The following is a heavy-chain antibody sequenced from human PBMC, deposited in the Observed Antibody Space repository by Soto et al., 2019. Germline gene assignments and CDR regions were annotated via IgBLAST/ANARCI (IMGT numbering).Heavy chain of an antibody. Sequence: GASVKVSCKASGYTFTGYYLHCIRQAPGQGLQWMGWMRPDSGGANYAQKFQGRVSMTRDTSTSTFYMELSRLASDDTAVYYCARDPHEGVYDYWGQGTQVTVSS. J-gene: IGHJ4*02. D-gene: IGHD3-16*01. V-gene: IGHV1-2*02. CDR1: GYTFTGYY. CDR2: MRPDSGGA. CDR3: ARDPHEGVYDY.